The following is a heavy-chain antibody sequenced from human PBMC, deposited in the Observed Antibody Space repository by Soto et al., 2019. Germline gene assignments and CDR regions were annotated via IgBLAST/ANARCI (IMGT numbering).Heavy chain of an antibody. D-gene: IGHD6-13*01. CDR2: IYYSGST. J-gene: IGHJ6*02. CDR1: GGSISISSYY. CDR3: ARQAAEYYYGMDV. Sequence: SETLSLTCTVSGGSISISSYYWGWIRQPPGKGLEWIGSIYYSGSTYYNPSLKSRVTISVDTSKNQFSLRLSSVTAADAAVYYCARQAAEYYYGMDVWGQGTPVTVSS. V-gene: IGHV4-39*01.